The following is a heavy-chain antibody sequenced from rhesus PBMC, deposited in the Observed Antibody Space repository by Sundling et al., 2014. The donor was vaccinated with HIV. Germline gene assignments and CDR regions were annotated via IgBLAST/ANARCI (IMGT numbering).Heavy chain of an antibody. CDR2: VYSNNGNT. CDR3: TRDRGYYFDSGYYYFEY. J-gene: IGHJ4*01. V-gene: IGHV4-76*01. Sequence: QVQLQESGPGLLKPSETLSLTCAVSGDSISGGYGWGWIRQSPGKGLEWIGSVYSNNGNTYYNPSLKSRVTISTDTSKNQFSLKLSSVTAADTAVYYCTRDRGYYFDSGYYYFEYWGQGVLVTVSS. D-gene: IGHD3-28*01. CDR1: GDSISGGYG.